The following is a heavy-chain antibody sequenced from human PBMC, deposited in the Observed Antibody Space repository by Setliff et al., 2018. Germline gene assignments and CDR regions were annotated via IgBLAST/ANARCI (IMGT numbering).Heavy chain of an antibody. V-gene: IGHV4-38-2*01. CDR3: ARTGYRLAHWFDP. CDR2: IYYRGST. J-gene: IGHJ5*02. Sequence: SETLSLTCAVSGYSISSGYNWGWIRQPPGKGLEWIASIYYRGSTSYNSSLKSRVTISVDTSKNQFSLKLSSVTAADTAVYYCARTGYRLAHWFDPWGQGTLVTVSS. D-gene: IGHD6-13*01. CDR1: GYSISSGYN.